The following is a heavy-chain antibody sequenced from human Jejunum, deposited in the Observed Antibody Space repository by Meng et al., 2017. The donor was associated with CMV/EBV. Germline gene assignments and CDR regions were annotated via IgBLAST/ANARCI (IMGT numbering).Heavy chain of an antibody. J-gene: IGHJ2*01. D-gene: IGHD5-18*01. CDR2: ISGSYSTI. CDR1: SSYA. V-gene: IGHV3-48*03. CDR3: ARESRGYSYGNYWYFDL. Sequence: SSYAMNWVRQAPGKGLEWISYISGSYSTIYQADSVKGRFTISRDNAKNSLYLEMNSLRAEDTAVYYCARESRGYSYGNYWYFDLWGRGTLVTVSS.